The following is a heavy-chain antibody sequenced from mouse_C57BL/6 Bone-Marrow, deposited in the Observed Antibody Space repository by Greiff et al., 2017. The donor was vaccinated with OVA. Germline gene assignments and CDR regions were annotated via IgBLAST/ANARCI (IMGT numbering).Heavy chain of an antibody. V-gene: IGHV1-26*01. CDR2: INPNNGGT. Sequence: EVQLQQSGPELVKPGASVKISCKASGYTFTDYYMNWVKQSHGKSLEWIGDINPNNGGTSYNQKLKGKATLTVDKSSSTAYMELRSLTAEDSAVYYCAGAVYAMDYWGQGTSVTVSS. J-gene: IGHJ4*01. CDR1: GYTFTDYY. CDR3: AGAVYAMDY.